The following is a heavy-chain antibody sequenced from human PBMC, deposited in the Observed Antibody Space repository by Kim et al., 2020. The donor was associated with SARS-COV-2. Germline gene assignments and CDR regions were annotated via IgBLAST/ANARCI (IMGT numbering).Heavy chain of an antibody. V-gene: IGHV4-39*01. Sequence: SETLSLTCTVSGGSISSSSYYWGWIRQPPGKGLEWIGSIYYSGSTYYNPSLKSRVTISVDTSKNQFSLKLSSVTAADTAVYYCARQVAAAGPIYYWGQGTLVTVSS. CDR1: GGSISSSSYY. CDR3: ARQVAAAGPIYY. J-gene: IGHJ4*02. CDR2: IYYSGST. D-gene: IGHD6-13*01.